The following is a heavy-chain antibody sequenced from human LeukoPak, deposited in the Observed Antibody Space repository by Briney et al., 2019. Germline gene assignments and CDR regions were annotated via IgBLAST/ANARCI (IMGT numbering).Heavy chain of an antibody. CDR1: GFTFSSYA. Sequence: PGGSLRLSCAASGFTFSSYAMSWVRQAPGKGVEWGSAISGSGGSTYYADSVKRRFTISRDNSKNTLYLQMNSLRAEDTAVYYCANAGDSSGYYYGYYYWGQGTLVTVSS. CDR2: ISGSGGST. J-gene: IGHJ4*02. CDR3: ANAGDSSGYYYGYYY. D-gene: IGHD3-22*01. V-gene: IGHV3-23*01.